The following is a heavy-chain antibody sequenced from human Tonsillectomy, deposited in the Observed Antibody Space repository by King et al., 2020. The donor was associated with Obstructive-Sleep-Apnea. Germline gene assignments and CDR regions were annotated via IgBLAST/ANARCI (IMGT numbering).Heavy chain of an antibody. CDR3: AGDWRYSSSSVGDY. CDR2: IYYSGST. Sequence: QLQESGPGLVKPSETLSLTCTVSGGSISSSSYYWGWIRQPPGKGLEWIGSIYYSGSTYYNPSLKSRVTISVDTSKNQFSLKLSAVTAADTAVYYCAGDWRYSSSSVGDYWGQGTLVTVSS. D-gene: IGHD6-6*01. V-gene: IGHV4-39*07. CDR1: GGSISSSSYY. J-gene: IGHJ4*02.